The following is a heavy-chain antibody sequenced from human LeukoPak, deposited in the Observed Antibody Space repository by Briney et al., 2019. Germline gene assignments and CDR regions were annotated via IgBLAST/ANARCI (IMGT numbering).Heavy chain of an antibody. V-gene: IGHV3-15*01. D-gene: IGHD2-2*01. CDR2: IKSKTDGGTT. Sequence: GGSLRLSCAASGFTFSNTLMNWVRQAPGKGLEWVGRIKSKTDGGTTDYAAPVKGRFTISRDDSKNTLYLQMNSLKTEDTAVYYCTTAKRGFCTGTSCMDAWGKGTTVTVSS. J-gene: IGHJ6*03. CDR3: TTAKRGFCTGTSCMDA. CDR1: GFTFSNTL.